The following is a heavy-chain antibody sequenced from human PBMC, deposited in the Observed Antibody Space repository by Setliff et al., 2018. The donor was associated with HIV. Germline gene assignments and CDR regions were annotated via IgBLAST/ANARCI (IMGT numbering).Heavy chain of an antibody. CDR2: IYYSGST. CDR1: GGSISSYY. Sequence: SETLSLTCTVSGGSISSYYWSWIRQPPGKGLEWIGYIYYSGSTNYNASLQSRVTISVDTSKNQFSLKLSSVTAADTAVYYCARQITMVRGVYQPYYYYYMDVWGKGTTVTVSS. D-gene: IGHD3-10*01. CDR3: ARQITMVRGVYQPYYYYYMDV. J-gene: IGHJ6*03. V-gene: IGHV4-59*08.